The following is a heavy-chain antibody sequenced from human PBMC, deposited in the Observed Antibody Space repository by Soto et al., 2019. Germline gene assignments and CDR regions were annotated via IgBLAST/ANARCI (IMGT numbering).Heavy chain of an antibody. CDR1: GGSISSGDYY. CDR3: ARANEIYCTNGVCPLLDY. V-gene: IGHV4-30-4*01. D-gene: IGHD2-8*01. CDR2: IYYSGST. Sequence: QEQLQESGPGLVKPSQTLSLTCTVSGGSISSGDYYWSWIRQPPGKGLEWIGYIYYSGSTYYIPSLKSRVTISVDTSKNQFSLKLSSVTAADTAVYYCARANEIYCTNGVCPLLDYWGQGTLVTVSS. J-gene: IGHJ4*02.